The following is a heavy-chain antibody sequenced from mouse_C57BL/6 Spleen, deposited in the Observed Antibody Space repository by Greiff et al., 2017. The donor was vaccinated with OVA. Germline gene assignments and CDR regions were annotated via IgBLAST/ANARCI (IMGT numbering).Heavy chain of an antibody. CDR1: GFTFSDYG. V-gene: IGHV5-17*01. Sequence: EVKLVESGGGLVKPGGSLKLSCAASGFTFSDYGMHWVRQAPEKGLEWVAYISSGSSTIYYADTVKGRFTISRDNAKNTLFLQMTSLRSEDTAMYYCARPWGSIHYAMDYWGQGTSVTVSS. D-gene: IGHD1-1*01. CDR3: ARPWGSIHYAMDY. CDR2: ISSGSSTI. J-gene: IGHJ4*01.